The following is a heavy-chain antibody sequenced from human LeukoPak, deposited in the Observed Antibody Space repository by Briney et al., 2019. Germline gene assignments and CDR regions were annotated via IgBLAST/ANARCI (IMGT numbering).Heavy chain of an antibody. V-gene: IGHV1-69*13. J-gene: IGHJ6*03. D-gene: IGHD6-19*01. CDR1: GGTFSSYA. CDR3: ARERGIAVAGYYYYYYMDV. CDR2: IIPIFGTA. Sequence: ASVKASCKASGGTFSSYAISWVRQAPGQGLEWMGGIIPIFGTANYAQKFQGRVTITADESTSTAYMELSSLRSEDTAVYYCARERGIAVAGYYYYYYMDVWGKGTTVTISS.